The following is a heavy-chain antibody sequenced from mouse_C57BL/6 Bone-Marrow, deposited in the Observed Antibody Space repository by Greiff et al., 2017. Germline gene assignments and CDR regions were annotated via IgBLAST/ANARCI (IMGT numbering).Heavy chain of an antibody. J-gene: IGHJ4*01. Sequence: QVQLQQSGAELARPGASVKLSCKASGYTFTSYGISWVKQRTGQGLEWIGEIYPRSGNTYYNEKFKGKATLTADKSSRTAYMELRSRTSEDSAVYFCARWRTHYYAMDYWGRGTSVTVSS. CDR3: ARWRTHYYAMDY. V-gene: IGHV1-81*01. CDR1: GYTFTSYG. CDR2: IYPRSGNT.